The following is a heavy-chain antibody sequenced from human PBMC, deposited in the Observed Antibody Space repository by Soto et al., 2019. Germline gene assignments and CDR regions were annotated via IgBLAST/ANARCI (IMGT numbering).Heavy chain of an antibody. CDR1: GFTFSSYG. Sequence: GSLRLSCAASGFTFSSYGMHWVRQAPGKGLEWVAVISYDGSDKYYADSVKGRFTISRDNSKNTLYLQMNSLRAEDTAVYYCAKASGSYYGPFDYWGQGTLVTVSS. CDR3: AKASGSYYGPFDY. V-gene: IGHV3-30*18. CDR2: ISYDGSDK. J-gene: IGHJ4*02. D-gene: IGHD1-26*01.